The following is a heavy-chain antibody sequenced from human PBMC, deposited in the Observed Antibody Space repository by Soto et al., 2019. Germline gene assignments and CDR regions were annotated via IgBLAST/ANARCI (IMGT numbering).Heavy chain of an antibody. CDR1: GFTFSSYA. Sequence: GGSLRLSCAASGFTFSSYAMSWVRQAPGKGLEWVSAISGSGGSTYYADSVKGRFTISRDNSKNTLYLQMDSLRAEDTAVYYCAKDPDGYPGICNYWGQGTLVTVSS. V-gene: IGHV3-23*01. CDR2: ISGSGGST. D-gene: IGHD5-12*01. J-gene: IGHJ4*02. CDR3: AKDPDGYPGICNY.